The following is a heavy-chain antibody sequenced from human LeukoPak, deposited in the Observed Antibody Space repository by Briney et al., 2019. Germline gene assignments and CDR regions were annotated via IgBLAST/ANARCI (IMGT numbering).Heavy chain of an antibody. CDR2: IYCSGGT. J-gene: IGHJ4*02. D-gene: IGHD3-22*01. CDR1: GGSISSYY. CDR3: AAGGYYDSSGTDY. V-gene: IGHV4-59*03. Sequence: PSETLSLTCTASGGSISSYYWSWIRQPPGKRLEWIGYIYCSGGTNYNPSLKSRVTISVEMSKNQFSLKLTSVTAADTAVYYCAAGGYYDSSGTDYWGQGTLVTVSS.